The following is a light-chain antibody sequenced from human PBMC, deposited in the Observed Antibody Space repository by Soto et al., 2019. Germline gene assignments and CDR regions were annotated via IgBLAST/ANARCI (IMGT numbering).Light chain of an antibody. J-gene: IGLJ2*01. CDR3: SSYTSSSTLVHVV. V-gene: IGLV2-14*01. CDR2: EVS. CDR1: SSDVGGYNY. Sequence: QSALTQPASVSGSPGQSITISCTGTSSDVGGYNYVSWYQQHPGKAPKLMIYEVSNRPSGVSNRFSGSKSGNMASLTISGLQAEDEADYYCSSYTSSSTLVHVVFGGGTKVTVL.